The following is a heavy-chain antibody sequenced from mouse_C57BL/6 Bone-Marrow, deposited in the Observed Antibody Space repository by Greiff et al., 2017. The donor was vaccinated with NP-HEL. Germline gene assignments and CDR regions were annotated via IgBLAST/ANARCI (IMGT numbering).Heavy chain of an antibody. CDR1: GFTFSDYY. D-gene: IGHD2-4*01. J-gene: IGHJ4*01. CDR3: AREGGLRRRTYAMDY. Sequence: EVNVVESEGGLVQPGSSMKLSCTASGFTFSDYYMAWVRQVPEKGLEWVANVNYDGSSTYYLDSLKSRFIISRDNAKNILYLQRRSLKTEDTATYYCAREGGLRRRTYAMDYWGQGTSATVSS. CDR2: VNYDGSST. V-gene: IGHV5-16*01.